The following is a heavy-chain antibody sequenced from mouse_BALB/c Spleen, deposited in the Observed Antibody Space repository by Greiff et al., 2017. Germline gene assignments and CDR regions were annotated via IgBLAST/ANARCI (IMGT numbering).Heavy chain of an antibody. CDR2: IDTSDSYT. D-gene: IGHD4-1*01. Sequence: VQLQQPGAELVMPGASVKMSCKASGYTFTDYWMHWVKQRPGQGLEWIGAIDTSDSYTSYNQKFKGKATLTVDESSSTAYMQLSSLTSEDSAVYYCASTPLGRNYYAMDYWGQGTSVTVSS. J-gene: IGHJ4*01. CDR1: GYTFTDYW. V-gene: IGHV1-69*01. CDR3: ASTPLGRNYYAMDY.